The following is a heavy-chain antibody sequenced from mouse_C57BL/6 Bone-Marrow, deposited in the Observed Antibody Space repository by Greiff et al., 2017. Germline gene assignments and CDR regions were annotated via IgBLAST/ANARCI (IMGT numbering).Heavy chain of an antibody. Sequence: VQLQQPGAELVRPGSSVKLSCKASGYTFTSYWMDWVKQRPGQGLEWIGNIYPSDSETHYNQKFKDKATLTVDKSSSTAYMQLSSLTSEDSAVYYCVGSGFPYYFDDWGQGTTLTVSS. J-gene: IGHJ2*01. CDR1: GYTFTSYW. V-gene: IGHV1-61*01. D-gene: IGHD3-2*02. CDR2: IYPSDSET. CDR3: VGSGFPYYFDD.